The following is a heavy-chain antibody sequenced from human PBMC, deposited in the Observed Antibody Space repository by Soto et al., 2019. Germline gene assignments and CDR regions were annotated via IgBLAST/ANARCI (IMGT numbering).Heavy chain of an antibody. V-gene: IGHV4-34*01. Sequence: TSETLSLTCAVYGVSFSGYYWSWIRQPPGKGLEWIGEINHSGSTNYNPSLKSRVTISVDTSKNQFSLKLSSVTAADTAVYYCARGRYYYGSGSYLYWGQGTLVTVSS. CDR2: INHSGST. J-gene: IGHJ4*02. CDR1: GVSFSGYY. D-gene: IGHD3-10*01. CDR3: ARGRYYYGSGSYLY.